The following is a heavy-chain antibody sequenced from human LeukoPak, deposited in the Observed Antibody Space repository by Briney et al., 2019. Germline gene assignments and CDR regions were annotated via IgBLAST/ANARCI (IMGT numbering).Heavy chain of an antibody. CDR2: ITPKSGDT. D-gene: IGHD3-3*02. V-gene: IGHV1-2*02. CDR1: GYTFSDFH. Sequence: ASVKVSCKASGYTFSDFHIHWVRQVPGQGLEYVGWITPKSGDTYSPQRFQGRVTMTRDASISTAYMELSSLRSDDTAVYFCARVRLADERAWAYWGQGTLVTVSS. CDR3: ARVRLADERAWAY. J-gene: IGHJ4*02.